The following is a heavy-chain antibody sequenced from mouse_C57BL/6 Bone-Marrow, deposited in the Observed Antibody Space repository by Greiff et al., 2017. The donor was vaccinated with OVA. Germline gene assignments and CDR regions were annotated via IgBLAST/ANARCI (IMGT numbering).Heavy chain of an antibody. CDR2: INPSDGGT. J-gene: IGHJ2*01. CDR3: ARLSFTHYFDY. CDR1: GYTFTSYW. D-gene: IGHD6-2*01. V-gene: IGHV1-53*01. Sequence: QVQLQQPGTELVKPGDSVKLSCKASGYTFTSYWMHWVKQRPGQGLEWIGNINPSDGGTNYNEKFKSKATLTVDKSSSTAYMQLSSLTSEYSAVYYCARLSFTHYFDYWGQGTTLTVSS.